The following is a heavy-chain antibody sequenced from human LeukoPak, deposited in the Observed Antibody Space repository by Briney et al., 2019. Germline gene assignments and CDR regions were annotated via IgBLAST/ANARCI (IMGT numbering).Heavy chain of an antibody. CDR1: GGSINSGSYY. V-gene: IGHV4-31*03. Sequence: SETLSLTCTVSGGSINSGSYYWSWLRQHPGQGLEWIVYIHYSGSTYYNPSLKSRLTISVDTSKNQLSLKLSSVTAADTAVYYCAAAATSSSSELGYWGQGTLVTVSS. CDR2: IHYSGST. D-gene: IGHD6-6*01. CDR3: AAAATSSSSELGY. J-gene: IGHJ4*02.